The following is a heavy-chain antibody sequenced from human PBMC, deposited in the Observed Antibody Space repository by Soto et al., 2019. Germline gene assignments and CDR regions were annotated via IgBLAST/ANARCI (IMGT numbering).Heavy chain of an antibody. D-gene: IGHD3-22*01. J-gene: IGHJ4*02. V-gene: IGHV4-59*01. CDR1: GGSFSNYY. Sequence: SETLSLTCTVSGGSFSNYYWGWIRQPPGKGLEWIGYVYFTGAANYSPSLKSRVTISIDTSKNQFSLKLDSVTAADSAVYYCARLSTPMIVHYWGQGTRVTVSS. CDR2: VYFTGAA. CDR3: ARLSTPMIVHY.